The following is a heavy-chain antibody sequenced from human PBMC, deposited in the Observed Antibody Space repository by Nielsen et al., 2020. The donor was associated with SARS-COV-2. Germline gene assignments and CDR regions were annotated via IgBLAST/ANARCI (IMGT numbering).Heavy chain of an antibody. CDR1: GFTFSSYA. CDR3: ARSSGLINYFDY. Sequence: GESLKISCAASGFTFSSYAMSWVRQAPGKGLEWVSAISSSGSTIYYADSVKGRFTISRDNAKNSLYLQMNSLRAEDTAVYYCARSSGLINYFDYWGQGTLVTVSS. V-gene: IGHV3-48*04. J-gene: IGHJ4*02. D-gene: IGHD3-10*01. CDR2: ISSSGSTI.